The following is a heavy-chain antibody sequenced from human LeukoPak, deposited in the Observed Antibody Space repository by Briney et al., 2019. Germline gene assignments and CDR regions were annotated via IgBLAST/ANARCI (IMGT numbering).Heavy chain of an antibody. CDR3: ARTLIEYSVSSCYFDY. J-gene: IGHJ4*02. CDR1: GLTFSSYA. D-gene: IGHD6-6*01. CDR2: ISGSGGST. Sequence: PGGSLRLSCAASGLTFSSYAMSWVRQAPGKGLEWVSAISGSGGSTYYADSVKGRFTISRDNSKNTLYLQMNSLRAEDTAVYYCARTLIEYSVSSCYFDYWGQGTLVTVSS. V-gene: IGHV3-23*01.